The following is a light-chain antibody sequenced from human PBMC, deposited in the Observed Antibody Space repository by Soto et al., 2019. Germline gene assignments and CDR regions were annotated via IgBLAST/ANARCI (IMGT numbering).Light chain of an antibody. V-gene: IGKV1-39*01. CDR2: AAS. Sequence: DIQITQSPSSLSASVAERFSITCRASQSIVTYLNWYLQKPGKAPKLLIYAASNLQSGVPSRFSGSASGTDFTLTIRSLQPEDFATYFCHQSYSTPPWTFGQGTKVDI. CDR3: HQSYSTPPWT. J-gene: IGKJ1*01. CDR1: QSIVTY.